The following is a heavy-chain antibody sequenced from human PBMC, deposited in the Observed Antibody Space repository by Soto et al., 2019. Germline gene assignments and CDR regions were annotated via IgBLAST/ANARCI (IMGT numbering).Heavy chain of an antibody. CDR1: GFTVSSNY. V-gene: IGHV3-66*01. J-gene: IGHJ4*02. CDR3: ARDRYFWDY. CDR2: IYSDGTT. D-gene: IGHD3-3*01. Sequence: GGSLRLSCAASGFTVSSNYMTWVRQAPGRGLEWVSFIYSDGTTYYADSVKGRFTISRDNSKNTLYLQMNSLRAEDTAVYFCARDRYFWDYWGQGTLVTVSS.